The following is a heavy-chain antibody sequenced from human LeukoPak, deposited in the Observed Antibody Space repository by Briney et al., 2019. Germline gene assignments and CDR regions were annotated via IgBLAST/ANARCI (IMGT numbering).Heavy chain of an antibody. V-gene: IGHV3-23*01. CDR1: GFTFSSHG. D-gene: IGHD1-14*01. CDR2: ITGSGGST. J-gene: IGHJ4*02. CDR3: AKAGSPGIPFDY. Sequence: QPGGSLRLSCAASGFTFSSHGMIWVRQAPGKGLEWVSSITGSGGSTSYADSVRGRFTISRDNSKKTLYLQMNSLRVEDTAVYYCAKAGSPGIPFDYWGQGTLVTVSS.